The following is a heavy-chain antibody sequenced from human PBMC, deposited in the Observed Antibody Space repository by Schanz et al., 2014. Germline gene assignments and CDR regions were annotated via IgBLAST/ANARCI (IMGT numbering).Heavy chain of an antibody. J-gene: IGHJ5*02. CDR2: IYSRGSS. CDR3: ARGGSVATIATYSWFDP. D-gene: IGHD5-12*01. V-gene: IGHV4-61*02. CDR1: GGSISSATYY. Sequence: QVQLQESGPGLVKPSQTLSLTCTVSGGSISSATYYWSWVRQPAGKGLDWIGRIYSRGSSTYNPSLRRRFPIPIDPSTNHFSRKLNPVTAADTAVYYCARGGSVATIATYSWFDPWGQGTLVTVSS.